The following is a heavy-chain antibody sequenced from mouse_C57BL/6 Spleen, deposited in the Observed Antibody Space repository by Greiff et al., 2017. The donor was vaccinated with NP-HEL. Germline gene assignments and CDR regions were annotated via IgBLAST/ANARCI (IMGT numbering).Heavy chain of an antibody. CDR1: GYTFTSYW. J-gene: IGHJ2*01. CDR2: TNPTNGRT. CDR3: ARIKEIVATYFDD. D-gene: IGHD1-1*01. V-gene: IGHV1S81*02. Sequence: VHLQQSGAELVKAGASVKMSCKASGYTFTSYWMHWVKQRLGQGLEWFAETNPTNGRTYYNEKFKSKATLTVDKSSSTAYMLLSGPTFEDAAVYYCARIKEIVATYFDDWGQGNTLTGSS.